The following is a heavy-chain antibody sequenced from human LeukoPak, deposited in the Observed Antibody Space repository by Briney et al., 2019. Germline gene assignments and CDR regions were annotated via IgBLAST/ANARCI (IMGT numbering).Heavy chain of an antibody. J-gene: IGHJ4*02. CDR2: IKSKTDGGTT. D-gene: IGHD2-21*02. CDR3: TTGRPHCGGDCGDY. Sequence: PGGSLRLSCAASGFTFSNAWMSWVRQAPGKGLEWVGRIKSKTDGGTTDYAAPVKGRFTISRDDSKNTLYLQMNSLKTEDTAVYYCTTGRPHCGGDCGDYWGQGTLVTVSS. V-gene: IGHV3-15*01. CDR1: GFTFSNAW.